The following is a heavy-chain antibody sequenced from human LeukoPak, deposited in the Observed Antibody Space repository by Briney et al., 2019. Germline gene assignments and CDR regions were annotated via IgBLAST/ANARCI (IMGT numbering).Heavy chain of an antibody. J-gene: IGHJ2*01. CDR2: IYPGDSAT. CDR1: GYSFTNYW. CDR3: ARTYCSGGNCFSTYWYFDL. V-gene: IGHV5-51*01. D-gene: IGHD2-15*01. Sequence: RGESLKISCKGSGYSFTNYWIGWVRQMPGKGLEWMGIIYPGDSATRYSPSFQGQVTISADTSISTAYLQWSSLKASDTAMYYCARTYCSGGNCFSTYWYFDLWGRGTLVTVSS.